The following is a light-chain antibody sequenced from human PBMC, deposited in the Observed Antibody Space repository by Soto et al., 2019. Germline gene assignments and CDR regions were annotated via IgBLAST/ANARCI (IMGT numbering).Light chain of an antibody. V-gene: IGKV3-20*01. CDR1: QTVSSSY. J-gene: IGKJ2*01. CDR3: QLYGPSLMYT. CDR2: GAS. Sequence: EIVLTQSPGTLSLSPGKGATLSCRASQTVSSSYLAWYQQKPGQAPRLLIYGASSSATGISDRFSGSGSGTDFTLTISRLEPEDFAVYCCQLYGPSLMYTFGQAAKLEIK.